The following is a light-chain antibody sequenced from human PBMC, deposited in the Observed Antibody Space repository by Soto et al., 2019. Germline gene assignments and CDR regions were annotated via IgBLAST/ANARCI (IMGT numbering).Light chain of an antibody. J-gene: IGLJ2*01. Sequence: SYELTQPPSVSVSPGQTASITCSGGKLGDKYACWYQQKPGQSPLLVIYQDSKRPSGITERFSGSNSGNTATLTISGTQAMDEADYYCQAWDSSTVVFGGGTKLTVL. CDR2: QDS. CDR3: QAWDSSTVV. V-gene: IGLV3-1*01. CDR1: KLGDKY.